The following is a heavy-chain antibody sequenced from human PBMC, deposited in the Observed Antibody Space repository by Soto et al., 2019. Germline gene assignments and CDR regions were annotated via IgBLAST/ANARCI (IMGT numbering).Heavy chain of an antibody. Sequence: SETLSLTCAVYGGSFSGYYWSWIRQPPGKGLEWIGEINHSGSTNYNPSLKSRVTISVDTSKNQFSLKLSSVTAADTAVYYCARVPYYYDSSGYYTFDYWGQGTLVTVYS. CDR2: INHSGST. J-gene: IGHJ4*02. CDR1: GGSFSGYY. CDR3: ARVPYYYDSSGYYTFDY. D-gene: IGHD3-22*01. V-gene: IGHV4-34*01.